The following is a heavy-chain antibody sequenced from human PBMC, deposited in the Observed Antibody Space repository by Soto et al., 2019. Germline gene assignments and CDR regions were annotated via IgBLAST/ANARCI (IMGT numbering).Heavy chain of an antibody. Sequence: QVQLLQSGAEVKKPGASVKVTCKASGYTFTSYGISWVRQAPGQGLEWMGWISAYNGNTNYAQKLQGRVTMTTDTSPSTAYMELRSLRSDDTAVYYCARDLKGYCSGGSCYAWYYFDYWGQGTLVTVSS. D-gene: IGHD2-15*01. CDR1: GYTFTSYG. J-gene: IGHJ4*02. CDR3: ARDLKGYCSGGSCYAWYYFDY. V-gene: IGHV1-18*01. CDR2: ISAYNGNT.